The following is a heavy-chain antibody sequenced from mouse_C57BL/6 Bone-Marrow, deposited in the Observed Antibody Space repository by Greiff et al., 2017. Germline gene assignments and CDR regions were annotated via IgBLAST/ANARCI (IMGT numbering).Heavy chain of an antibody. D-gene: IGHD1-1*01. Sequence: QVQLQQSGAELARPGASVKLSCKASGYTFTSYGISWVKQRTGQGLEWIGEIYPRSGNTYYNEKFKGKATLTADKPSSTAYMELRSLTSEDSAVYFCARDITTVARFAYWGQGTLVTVSA. CDR2: IYPRSGNT. CDR1: GYTFTSYG. J-gene: IGHJ3*01. CDR3: ARDITTVARFAY. V-gene: IGHV1-81*01.